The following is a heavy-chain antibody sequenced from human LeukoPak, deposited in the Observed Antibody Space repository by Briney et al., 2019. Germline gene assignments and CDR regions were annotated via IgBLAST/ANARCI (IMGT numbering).Heavy chain of an antibody. CDR1: GFTFSSYA. V-gene: IGHV3-23*01. D-gene: IGHD2-2*01. Sequence: GGSLRLSCAASGFTFSSYAMKWVRQAPGKGLEWVSGISYNSGSTYYADSVKGRFTISRDNSKNSLYLQMNSLRAEDMALYYCAKPVRDQLLCSNEYWGRGTLVSVSS. CDR3: AKPVRDQLLCSNEY. J-gene: IGHJ4*02. CDR2: ISYNSGST.